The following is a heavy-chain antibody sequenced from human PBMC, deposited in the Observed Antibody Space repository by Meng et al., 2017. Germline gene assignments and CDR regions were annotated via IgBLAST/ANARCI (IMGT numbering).Heavy chain of an antibody. CDR2: IKSKTDGGTT. J-gene: IGHJ3*02. Sequence: GESLKISCAASGFTFSNAWMSWVRQAPGKGLEWVGRIKSKTDGGTTDYAAPVKGRFTISRDDSKNTLYLQMNSLRAEDTALYYCAREKGATRAFDIWGQGTMVTVSS. D-gene: IGHD1-26*01. CDR3: AREKGATRAFDI. CDR1: GFTFSNAW. V-gene: IGHV3-15*05.